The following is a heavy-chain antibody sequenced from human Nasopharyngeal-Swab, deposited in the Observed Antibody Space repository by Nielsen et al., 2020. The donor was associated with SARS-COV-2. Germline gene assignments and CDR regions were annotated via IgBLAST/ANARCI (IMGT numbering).Heavy chain of an antibody. V-gene: IGHV3-23*01. J-gene: IGHJ3*02. Sequence: VRQAPGKGLEWLSSITGSGGTTYYTDSVKGRFTISRDNPRNTLYLQMNSLRAEDTAIYYCAGGSSGYSYAFDIWGQGTMVTVSS. D-gene: IGHD3-22*01. CDR3: AGGSSGYSYAFDI. CDR2: ITGSGGTT.